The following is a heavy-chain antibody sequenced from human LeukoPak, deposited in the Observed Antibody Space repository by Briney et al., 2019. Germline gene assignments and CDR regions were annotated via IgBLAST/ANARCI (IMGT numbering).Heavy chain of an antibody. V-gene: IGHV3-23*01. CDR2: ITAPGTT. Sequence: PGGSLRLSCAASGFTFSSYEMNWVRQAPGMGLEWVSGITAPGTTYYADSVKGRFTISRDNSKNTVYLQMNSLTAEDTATYFCARDLHWLAFDFWGQGSLVTVSS. J-gene: IGHJ4*02. CDR3: ARDLHWLAFDF. CDR1: GFTFSSYE. D-gene: IGHD6-19*01.